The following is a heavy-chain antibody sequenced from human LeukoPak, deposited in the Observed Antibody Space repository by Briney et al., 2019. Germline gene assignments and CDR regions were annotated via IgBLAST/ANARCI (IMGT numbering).Heavy chain of an antibody. CDR2: ISAYNGNT. D-gene: IGHD2-2*01. CDR1: GYTFTSYG. CDR3: ARDSRYCSSTSCLLPLADYYYGMDV. Sequence: GASVKVSCKASGYTFTSYGISWVRQAPGQGLEWMGWISAYNGNTNYAQKLQGRVTMTTDTSTSTAYMELRSLRSDDTAVYYCARDSRYCSSTSCLLPLADYYYGMDVWGQGTTVTVSS. V-gene: IGHV1-18*01. J-gene: IGHJ6*02.